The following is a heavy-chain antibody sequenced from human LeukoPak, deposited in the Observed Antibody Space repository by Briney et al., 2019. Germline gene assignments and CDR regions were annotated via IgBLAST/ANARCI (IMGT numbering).Heavy chain of an antibody. J-gene: IGHJ3*02. CDR1: GYTFTGYY. Sequence: ASVKVSCKASGYTFTGYYMHWVRQAPGQGLEWMGWMNPNSGNTGYAQKFQGRVTMTRNTSISTAYMELSSLRSEDTAVYYCARVGQWLGAFDIWGQGTMVTVSS. D-gene: IGHD3-22*01. CDR3: ARVGQWLGAFDI. V-gene: IGHV1-8*02. CDR2: MNPNSGNT.